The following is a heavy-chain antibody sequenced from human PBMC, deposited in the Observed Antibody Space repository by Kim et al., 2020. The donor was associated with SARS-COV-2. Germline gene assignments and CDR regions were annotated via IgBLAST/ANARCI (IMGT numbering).Heavy chain of an antibody. V-gene: IGHV3-30*02. Sequence: YADSGDGRFTLSTNKSKNTMYLQMKRLRAEDTAVYYCAKDSAVAGTDYWGQGTLVTVSS. J-gene: IGHJ4*02. CDR3: AKDSAVAGTDY. D-gene: IGHD6-19*01.